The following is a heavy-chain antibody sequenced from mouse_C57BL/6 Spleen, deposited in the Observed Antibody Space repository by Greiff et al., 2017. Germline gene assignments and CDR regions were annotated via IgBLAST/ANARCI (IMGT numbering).Heavy chain of an antibody. CDR1: GYTFTSYW. V-gene: IGHV1-50*01. CDR2: IDPSDSYT. D-gene: IGHD2-1*01. J-gene: IGHJ2*01. Sequence: QVQLQQPGAELVKPGASVKLSCKASGYTFTSYWMQWVKQRPGQGLEWIGEIDPSDSYTNYNQKLKGKATLTVDTSSSTAYMQLSSLTSEDSAVYYCARSDLLWYYFDYWGQGTTLTVSS. CDR3: ARSDLLWYYFDY.